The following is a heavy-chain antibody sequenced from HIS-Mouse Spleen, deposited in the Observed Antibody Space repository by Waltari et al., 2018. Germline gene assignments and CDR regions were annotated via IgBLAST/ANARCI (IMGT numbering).Heavy chain of an antibody. CDR1: RGSISSSSYY. CDR3: AREIPYSSSWYDWYFDL. V-gene: IGHV4-39*07. J-gene: IGHJ2*01. Sequence: QLQLQESGPGLVKPSETLSLTGTVSRGSISSSSYYCGWIRQPPGKGLEWIGSIYYSGSTYYNPSLKSRVTISVDTSKNQFSLKLSSVTAADTAVYYCAREIPYSSSWYDWYFDLWGRGTLVTVSS. D-gene: IGHD6-13*01. CDR2: IYYSGST.